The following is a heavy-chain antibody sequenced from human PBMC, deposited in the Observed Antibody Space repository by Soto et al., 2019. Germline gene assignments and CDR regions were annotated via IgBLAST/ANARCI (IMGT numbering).Heavy chain of an antibody. CDR3: ARVRSLYSSSFWFDP. CDR2: ISYDGSNK. CDR1: GFTFSSYA. D-gene: IGHD6-6*01. Sequence: QVQLVESGGGVVQPGRSLRLSCAASGFTFSSYAMHWVRQAPGKGLEWVAVISYDGSNKYYADSVKGRFTISRDNSKNTLYLQMNSLRAEDTAVYYCARVRSLYSSSFWFDPWGQGTLVTVSS. V-gene: IGHV3-30-3*01. J-gene: IGHJ5*02.